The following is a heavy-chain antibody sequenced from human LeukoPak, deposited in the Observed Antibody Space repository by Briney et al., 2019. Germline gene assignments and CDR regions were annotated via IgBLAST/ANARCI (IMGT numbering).Heavy chain of an antibody. CDR2: INTDSGNP. J-gene: IGHJ3*02. CDR1: GYSFNSQG. V-gene: IGHV7-4-1*02. Sequence: ASVKVSCKASGYSFNSQGMNWVRQAPGQGLEWMGWINTDSGNPAYAQGFTGRFVFSLDSSVSTAYLQISNLMPEDTAKYYCAREILRFDIWGQGTMVIVSS. CDR3: AREILRFDI.